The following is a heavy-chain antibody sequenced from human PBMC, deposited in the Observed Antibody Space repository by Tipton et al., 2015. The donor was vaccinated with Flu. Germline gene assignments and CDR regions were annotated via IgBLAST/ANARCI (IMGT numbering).Heavy chain of an antibody. CDR1: GGSISSGSYY. J-gene: IGHJ4*02. V-gene: IGHV4-61*02. Sequence: TLSLTCTVSGGSISSGSYYWSWIRQPAGKGLEWIGRIYSSGATKYNPSLESRVTMSIDTSKKQFSLYLSSVTAADTAVYYCARSPSSSWSLGFDFWGQGALVSVSS. CDR3: ARSPSSSWSLGFDF. CDR2: IYSSGAT. D-gene: IGHD6-13*01.